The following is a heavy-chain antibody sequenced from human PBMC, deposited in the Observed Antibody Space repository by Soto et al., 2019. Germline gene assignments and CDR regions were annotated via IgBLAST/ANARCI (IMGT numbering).Heavy chain of an antibody. CDR2: ISSSGSTI. CDR3: AREDSIIIPAVSDF. V-gene: IGHV3-48*04. CDR1: GFTFSSYA. D-gene: IGHD2-2*01. Sequence: GGSLRLSCAASGFTFSSYAMSWVRQAPGKGLEWVSYISSSGSTIYYSDLVKGRFTISRDNAKNTVSLQMNTLRAEDTAVYFCAREDSIIIPAVSDFWGQGTLVTVSS. J-gene: IGHJ4*02.